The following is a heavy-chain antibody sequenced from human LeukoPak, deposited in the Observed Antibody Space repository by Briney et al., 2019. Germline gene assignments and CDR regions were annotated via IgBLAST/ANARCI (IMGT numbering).Heavy chain of an antibody. V-gene: IGHV3-23*01. CDR2: ISGSGDYT. Sequence: GGSLRLSCAASGFTFSSHGMSWVRQAPGKGLEWVSTISGSGDYTYYADSAKGRFTISRDNSKNTLYLQVNSLRAEDTAVYYCAKVTYGSGTYGAFDSWGQGTLVTVSS. CDR1: GFTFSSHG. CDR3: AKVTYGSGTYGAFDS. D-gene: IGHD3-10*01. J-gene: IGHJ4*02.